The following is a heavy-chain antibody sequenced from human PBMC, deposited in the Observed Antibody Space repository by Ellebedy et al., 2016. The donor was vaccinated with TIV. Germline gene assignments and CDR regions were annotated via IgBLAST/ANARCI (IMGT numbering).Heavy chain of an antibody. D-gene: IGHD2-21*01. CDR2: INAGNGNT. V-gene: IGHV1-3*01. CDR1: GYTFTSYA. J-gene: IGHJ3*02. CDR3: AREYCGGECYLSLDAFDI. Sequence: ASVKVSCKASGYTFTSYAMHWVRQAPGQRLEWMGWINAGNGNTKYSQKFQGRVTITRDTSASTAYMELSSLRSEDTAVYYCAREYCGGECYLSLDAFDIWGQGTMVTVSS.